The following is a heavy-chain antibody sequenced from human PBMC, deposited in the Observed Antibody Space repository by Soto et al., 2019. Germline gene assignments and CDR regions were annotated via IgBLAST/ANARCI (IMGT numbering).Heavy chain of an antibody. CDR2: MNPNSGNT. CDR3: ARGLIYTSSCSIFDC. J-gene: IGHJ4*02. Sequence: ASVKVSSKASGYTFTRSDIKWERQATRQGLEWMEWMNPNSGNTGYAHKFYGRVTMTRNTSISTAYMELSSLRSEDTAVYYCARGLIYTSSCSIFDCCRQETLLTVS. CDR1: GYTFTRSD. D-gene: IGHD6-13*01. V-gene: IGHV1-8*01.